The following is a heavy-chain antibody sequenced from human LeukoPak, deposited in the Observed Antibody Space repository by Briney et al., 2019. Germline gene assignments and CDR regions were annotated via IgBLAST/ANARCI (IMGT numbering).Heavy chain of an antibody. CDR2: INPKRGVA. CDR1: GYTFTDYY. V-gene: IGHV1-2*02. Sequence: ASVKVSCKASGYTFTDYYIHWMRQAPGQGLEWMGWINPKRGVATYAQKFQGRVTMTRDTSITTAYMELTRLRSDDTTIYYCARERNYGDYGNAFDVWGQGTKVTVSS. D-gene: IGHD4-17*01. J-gene: IGHJ3*01. CDR3: ARERNYGDYGNAFDV.